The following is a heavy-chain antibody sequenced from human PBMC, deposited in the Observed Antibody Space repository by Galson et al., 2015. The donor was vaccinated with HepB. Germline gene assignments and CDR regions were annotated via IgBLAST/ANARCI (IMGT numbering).Heavy chain of an antibody. CDR1: GFTFSSYG. Sequence: SLRLSCAASGFTFSSYGMHWVRQAPGKGLEWVAVISYDGSNKYYADSVKGRFTISRDNSKNTLYLQMNSLRAEDTAVYYCAKDVEMNSGSFFHWGQGTLVTVSS. D-gene: IGHD5-24*01. J-gene: IGHJ4*02. CDR3: AKDVEMNSGSFFH. V-gene: IGHV3-30*18. CDR2: ISYDGSNK.